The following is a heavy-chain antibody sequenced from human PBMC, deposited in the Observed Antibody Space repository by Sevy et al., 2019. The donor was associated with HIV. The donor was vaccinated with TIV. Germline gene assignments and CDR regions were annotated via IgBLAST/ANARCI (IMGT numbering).Heavy chain of an antibody. CDR3: ARGGGLSSDYYLVWFDY. Sequence: ASVKVSCKASGYTFTGYYMHWVRQAPGQGLEWMGWINPNSGGTNYAQKFQGRVTMTRDTSISTAYMELSRLRSDDTAVYYCARGGGLSSDYYLVWFDYWGQGTLVTVSS. CDR1: GYTFTGYY. J-gene: IGHJ4*02. D-gene: IGHD3-22*01. V-gene: IGHV1-2*02. CDR2: INPNSGGT.